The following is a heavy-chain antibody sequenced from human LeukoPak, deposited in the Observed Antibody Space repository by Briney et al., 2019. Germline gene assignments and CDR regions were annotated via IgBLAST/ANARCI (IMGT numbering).Heavy chain of an antibody. CDR3: ARTSPWPENWFDP. CDR2: ISHSGST. J-gene: IGHJ5*02. Sequence: SETLSLTCTVSGGSISSGGYYWSWIRQPPGKGLEWIGHISHSGSTYYNPSLKSRVTISVDASKNQFSLNLNSVTAADTAVYYCARTSPWPENWFDPWGQGTLVTVSS. V-gene: IGHV4-30-2*01. D-gene: IGHD5-24*01. CDR1: GGSISSGGYY.